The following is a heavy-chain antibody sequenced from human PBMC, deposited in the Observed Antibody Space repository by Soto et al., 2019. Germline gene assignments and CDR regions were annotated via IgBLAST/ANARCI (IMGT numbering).Heavy chain of an antibody. J-gene: IGHJ4*02. Sequence: QVQLQESGPGLVKPSETLSLTCTVSGGSISSYYWSWIRQPPGKGLEWIGYIYYRGSTNYNPSLTRRVTISVDTSKTQFSLKLSSVTAADTAVYYCARVWGYAFDYWGQGTLVTVSS. CDR2: IYYRGST. V-gene: IGHV4-59*01. CDR3: ARVWGYAFDY. CDR1: GGSISSYY. D-gene: IGHD2-15*01.